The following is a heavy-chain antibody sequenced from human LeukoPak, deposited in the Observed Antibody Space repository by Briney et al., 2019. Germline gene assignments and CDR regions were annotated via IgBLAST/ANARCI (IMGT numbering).Heavy chain of an antibody. J-gene: IGHJ4*02. V-gene: IGHV1-2*02. CDR2: INPNSGGT. D-gene: IGHD2-15*01. Sequence: ASVKVSCTASGYTFTGYYMHWVRQAPGQGLEWMGWINPNSGGTNYAQKFQGRVTMTRDTSISTAYMELSRLRSDDTAVYYCARASSGYCSGGSCYSDYWGQGTLVTVSS. CDR3: ARASSGYCSGGSCYSDY. CDR1: GYTFTGYY.